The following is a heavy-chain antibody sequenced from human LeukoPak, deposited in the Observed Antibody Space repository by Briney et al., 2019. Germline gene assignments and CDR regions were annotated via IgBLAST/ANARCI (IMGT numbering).Heavy chain of an antibody. CDR2: INPNSGGT. CDR1: GYTFTGYY. D-gene: IGHD3-10*01. Sequence: GASVKVSCKASGYTFTGYYMHWVRQAPGQGLEWMGWINPNSGGTNYAQKFQGRVTMTRDTSISTAYMELSRLRSDDTAVYYCARDAFGESTVNWFDPWGQGTLVTVSS. CDR3: ARDAFGESTVNWFDP. V-gene: IGHV1-2*02. J-gene: IGHJ5*02.